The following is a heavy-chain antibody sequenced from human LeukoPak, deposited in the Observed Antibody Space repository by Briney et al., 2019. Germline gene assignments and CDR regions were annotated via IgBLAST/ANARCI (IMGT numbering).Heavy chain of an antibody. CDR3: ARDTPKLLWFGEIDAFDI. V-gene: IGHV4-59*12. CDR2: IYYSGST. CDR1: GGSISSYY. Sequence: SETLSLTCTVSGGSISSYYWSWIRQPPGKGLEWIGYIYYSGSTNYNPSLKSRVTISVDTSKNQFSLKLSSVTAADTAVYYCARDTPKLLWFGEIDAFDIWGQGTMVTVSS. D-gene: IGHD3-10*01. J-gene: IGHJ3*02.